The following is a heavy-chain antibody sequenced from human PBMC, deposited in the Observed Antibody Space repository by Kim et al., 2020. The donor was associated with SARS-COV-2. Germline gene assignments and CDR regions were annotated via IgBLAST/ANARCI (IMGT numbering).Heavy chain of an antibody. CDR1: GFTFSSYA. J-gene: IGHJ2*01. D-gene: IGHD3-9*01. Sequence: GGSLRLFCAASGFTFSSYAMSWVRQAPGKGPEWDSAISGSGGSTYYADSVKGRFTISRDNSKNTLYLQMNSLRAEDTSVYYCAKDLAGYDSLTGYRYWYFERWGRGTLVTVSS. V-gene: IGHV3-23*01. CDR2: ISGSGGST. CDR3: AKDLAGYDSLTGYRYWYFER.